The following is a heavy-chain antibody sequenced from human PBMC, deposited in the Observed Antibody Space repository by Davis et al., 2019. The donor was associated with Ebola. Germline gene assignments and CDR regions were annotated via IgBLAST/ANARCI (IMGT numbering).Heavy chain of an antibody. CDR2: ISGDGGST. CDR1: GFTFDDYA. CDR3: AKGGGPYSSSPWD. J-gene: IGHJ4*02. Sequence: GEFLKISCAASGFTFDDYAMHWVRQAPGKGLEWVSLISGDGGSTYYADSVKGRFTISRDNSKNSLYLQMNSLRAEDTALYYCAKGGGPYSSSPWDWGQGTLVTVSS. D-gene: IGHD6-6*01. V-gene: IGHV3-43*02.